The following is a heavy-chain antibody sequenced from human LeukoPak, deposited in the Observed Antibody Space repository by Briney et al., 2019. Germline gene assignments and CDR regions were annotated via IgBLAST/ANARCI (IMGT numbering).Heavy chain of an antibody. J-gene: IGHJ4*02. CDR1: GGSIASPKYY. V-gene: IGHV4-39*01. CDR3: VLSSDFCTVPHYHFDY. D-gene: IGHD3-22*01. Sequence: SETLSLTCPVSGGSIASPKYYWGWIRQPPGKGLVWIATMFYNGKTFYNPSLKSRATISVDTSKNQFSLSLNSVTATDTAMYYCVLSSDFCTVPHYHFDYWGQGTLVTVSS. CDR2: MFYNGKT.